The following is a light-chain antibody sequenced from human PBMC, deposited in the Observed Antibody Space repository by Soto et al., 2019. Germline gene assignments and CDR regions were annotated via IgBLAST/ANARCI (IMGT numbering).Light chain of an antibody. V-gene: IGKV3-11*01. CDR1: QYINTR. CDR2: QTS. CDR3: HQRQSWPRT. Sequence: PGEGDTLSFRASQYINTRLAWYQHRPGQAPRLLIYQTSIRAAGIPARFSASGSGTDFTLTISDVQPEDFALYYCHQRQSWPRTFGQGTKVDI. J-gene: IGKJ1*01.